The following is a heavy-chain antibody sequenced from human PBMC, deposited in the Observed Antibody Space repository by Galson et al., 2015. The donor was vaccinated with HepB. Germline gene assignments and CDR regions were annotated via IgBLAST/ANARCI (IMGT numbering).Heavy chain of an antibody. CDR3: VRGQSRTYNI. Sequence: CAISGDSVSSNSVAWSWIRQSPSRGLEWLGTTYFRSKWYLDYSVSMKSRIITTPDTSKNQFSLQLNFVTPEDTAVYYCVRGQSRTYNIWGQGTMVTVSS. CDR1: GDSVSSNSVA. V-gene: IGHV6-1*01. D-gene: IGHD3-16*01. CDR2: TYFRSKWYL. J-gene: IGHJ3*02.